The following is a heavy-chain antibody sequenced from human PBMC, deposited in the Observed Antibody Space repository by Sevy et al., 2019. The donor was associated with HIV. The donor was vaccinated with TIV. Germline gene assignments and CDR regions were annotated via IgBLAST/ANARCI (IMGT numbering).Heavy chain of an antibody. CDR2: INTYNGNP. V-gene: IGHV1-18*01. Sequence: ASVKVSCKASGYTLSSYGISWVRQAPGQGLEWMGWINTYNGNPKYAQKLQGRITMTTDKDTSKAYMEVRSLRSDETAVYYCARDKSVQVIFGVVRYNYGMDVWGQGTTVTVSS. CDR3: ARDKSVQVIFGVVRYNYGMDV. D-gene: IGHD3-3*01. J-gene: IGHJ6*02. CDR1: GYTLSSYG.